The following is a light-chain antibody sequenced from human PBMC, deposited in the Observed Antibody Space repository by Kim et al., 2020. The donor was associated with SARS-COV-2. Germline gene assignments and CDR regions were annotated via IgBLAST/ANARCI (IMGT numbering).Light chain of an antibody. J-gene: IGKJ2*01. Sequence: EIVLTQSPGTLSLSPGDRATLTCRANQSVDSSTLAWYRQRPGQAPRLLIQGVSNRATGIPDRFTGSGSGTDFILTISRLEPEDFAVYYCQQYGSSLYTFGQGTKLEI. CDR3: QQYGSSLYT. CDR2: GVS. V-gene: IGKV3-20*01. CDR1: QSVDSST.